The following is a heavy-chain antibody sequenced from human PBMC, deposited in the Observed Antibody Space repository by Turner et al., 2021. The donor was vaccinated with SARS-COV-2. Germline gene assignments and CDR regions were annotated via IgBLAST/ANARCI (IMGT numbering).Heavy chain of an antibody. J-gene: IGHJ6*02. CDR1: GRSIRSSSYY. Sequence: QLQLQESGPGLVKPSETLSLTCTVSGRSIRSSSYYWGWIRQPPGKGLEWIGSIYDSGSTYYNPSRKSRVTISVDTSKNQFSLKLSSVTAAETAVYYCARLPVGYYGSGSYYHYGMDVWGQGTTVTVSS. CDR3: ARLPVGYYGSGSYYHYGMDV. CDR2: IYDSGST. D-gene: IGHD3-10*01. V-gene: IGHV4-39*01.